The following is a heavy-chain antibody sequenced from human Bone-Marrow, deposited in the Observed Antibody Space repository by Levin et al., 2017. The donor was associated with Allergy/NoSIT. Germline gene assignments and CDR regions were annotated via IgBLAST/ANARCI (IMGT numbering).Heavy chain of an antibody. CDR2: ILHSGSA. CDR1: GGSISTYY. D-gene: IGHD5-24*01. V-gene: IGHV4-59*01. J-gene: IGHJ6*02. Sequence: SQTLSLTCSVSGGSISTYYWNWIRQPPGKGLEWIGYILHSGSANYSPSLRSRVSISVDTSKNQFSLKLSSVNAADTAVYYCARADAYNYGYYYGMDVWGQGTTVTVSS. CDR3: ARADAYNYGYYYGMDV.